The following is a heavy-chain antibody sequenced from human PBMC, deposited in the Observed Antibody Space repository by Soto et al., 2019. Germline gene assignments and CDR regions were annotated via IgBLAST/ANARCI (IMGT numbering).Heavy chain of an antibody. CDR2: ISYDGSNK. J-gene: IGHJ6*02. CDR1: GFTFSSYG. CDR3: AKDVKRGSGGWGGMDV. V-gene: IGHV3-30*18. D-gene: IGHD3-10*01. Sequence: QVQLVESGGGVVQPGRSLRLSCAASGFTFSSYGMHWVRQAPGKGLEWVAVISYDGSNKYYADSVKGRFTISRDNSKNSLYLQMNSLRAEDTAVYYCAKDVKRGSGGWGGMDVWGQGTTVTVSS.